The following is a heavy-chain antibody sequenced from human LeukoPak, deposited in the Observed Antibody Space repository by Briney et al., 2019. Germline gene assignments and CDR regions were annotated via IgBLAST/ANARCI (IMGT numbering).Heavy chain of an antibody. CDR1: GGSISSRSYY. Sequence: PSETLSLTCTVSGGSISSRSYYWGWIRQPPGRGLEWIGSISYSGSTYYNPSLKSRVTISFDTSKNKFSLTLSSVTAADTAVYNHARLDYDSSGLIDYWGQGTLVTVSS. V-gene: IGHV4-39*01. D-gene: IGHD3-22*01. CDR3: ARLDYDSSGLIDY. J-gene: IGHJ4*02. CDR2: ISYSGST.